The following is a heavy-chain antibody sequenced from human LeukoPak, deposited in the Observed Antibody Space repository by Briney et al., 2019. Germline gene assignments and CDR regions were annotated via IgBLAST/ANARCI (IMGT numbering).Heavy chain of an antibody. Sequence: PGGSLRLSCAASGFTVSSNYMSWVRQAPGRGLEWVSIIYSGADTYYADSVKGRFTISRDNSKNTLYLQMNSVRAEDTAVYYCAREGVTAAGTFFDYWGQGTLVTVSS. CDR2: IYSGADT. V-gene: IGHV3-53*01. CDR1: GFTVSSNY. J-gene: IGHJ4*02. D-gene: IGHD6-13*01. CDR3: AREGVTAAGTFFDY.